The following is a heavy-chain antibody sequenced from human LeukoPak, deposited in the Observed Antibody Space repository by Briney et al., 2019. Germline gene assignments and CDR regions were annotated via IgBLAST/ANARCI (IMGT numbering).Heavy chain of an antibody. Sequence: PSETLSLTCTVSGGSIRTSGYYWGWIRQPPGKGLEWIGSVYYTGNTYYNPSLKSRVFISADTSKNQFSLKLSSVTAADTAVYYCASLLYSRRFDPWGQGTLVTVAS. D-gene: IGHD6-13*01. CDR2: VYYTGNT. V-gene: IGHV4-39*01. CDR1: GGSIRTSGYY. J-gene: IGHJ5*02. CDR3: ASLLYSRRFDP.